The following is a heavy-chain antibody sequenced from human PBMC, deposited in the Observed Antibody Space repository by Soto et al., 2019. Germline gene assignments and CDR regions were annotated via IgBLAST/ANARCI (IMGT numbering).Heavy chain of an antibody. CDR1: GGSVSSGSYY. Sequence: QVQLQESGPGLVKPSETLSLTCTVSGGSVSSGSYYWSWIRQPPGKGLEWIGYIYYSGSTNYNPSLKSRVTISVDTSKTQFSLKLSSVTAADTAVYYCARGGFLEWLLQVGGMDVWGQGTTVTVSS. CDR2: IYYSGST. D-gene: IGHD3-3*01. CDR3: ARGGFLEWLLQVGGMDV. V-gene: IGHV4-61*01. J-gene: IGHJ6*02.